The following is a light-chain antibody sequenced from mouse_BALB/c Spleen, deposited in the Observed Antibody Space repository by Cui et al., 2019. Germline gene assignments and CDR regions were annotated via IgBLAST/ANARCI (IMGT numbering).Light chain of an antibody. CDR3: HQYHISTWT. J-gene: IGKJ1*01. Sequence: QIVLTQSPAIMSASLGERVTMTYTASSSVSSSYLHWYQQRPGSSPKLWIYSTSNMASGVPARFSGSGSGTSYSLTISGMEAEDAATYYCHQYHISTWTFSGGTKLEIK. CDR2: STS. V-gene: IGKV4-74*01. CDR1: SSVSSSY.